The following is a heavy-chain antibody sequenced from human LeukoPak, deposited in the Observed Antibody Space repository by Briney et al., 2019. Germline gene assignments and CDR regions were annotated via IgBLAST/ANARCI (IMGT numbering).Heavy chain of an antibody. J-gene: IGHJ3*02. CDR1: GYTFTGYY. Sequence: GASVKVSCKASGYTFTGYYMHWVRQAPGQGLEWMGWINPNSGGTNYAQKFQGRVTMTRDTSISTAYMELSRLRSDDTAVYYCARGSYYYDSRGGGIEAFDIWGQGTMVTVSS. CDR3: ARGSYYYDSRGGGIEAFDI. CDR2: INPNSGGT. D-gene: IGHD3-22*01. V-gene: IGHV1-2*02.